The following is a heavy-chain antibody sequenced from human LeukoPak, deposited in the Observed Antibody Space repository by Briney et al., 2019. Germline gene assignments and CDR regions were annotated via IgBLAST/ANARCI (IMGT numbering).Heavy chain of an antibody. Sequence: ASVKVSCKVSGYTLTELSMHWVRQAPGKGLEWMGGFDPEDGETIYAQKFQGRVTMTEDTSTDTAYMELSGLRSEDTAVYYCARGLYSSSWYSGNVVYWGQGTLVTVSS. J-gene: IGHJ4*02. CDR1: GYTLTELS. V-gene: IGHV1-24*01. D-gene: IGHD6-13*01. CDR2: FDPEDGET. CDR3: ARGLYSSSWYSGNVVY.